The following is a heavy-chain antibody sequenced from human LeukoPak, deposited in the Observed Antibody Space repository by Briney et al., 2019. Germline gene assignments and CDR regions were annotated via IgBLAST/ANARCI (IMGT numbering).Heavy chain of an antibody. V-gene: IGHV3-74*01. CDR2: IDYDGSTT. CDR3: THLGWFDP. J-gene: IGHJ5*02. CDR1: GFSLSTFW. Sequence: GGSLRLSCAASGFSLSTFWMHWVRQAPGKGLVWVSRIDYDGSTTTYADSVKGRFTISRDNAKNTLYLQMNSLRAEDTAVYYCTHLGWFDPWGQGTLVTVSS.